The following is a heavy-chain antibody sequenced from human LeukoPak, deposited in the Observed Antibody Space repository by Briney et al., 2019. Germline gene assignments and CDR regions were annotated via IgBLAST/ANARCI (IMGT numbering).Heavy chain of an antibody. CDR2: INTDGSTT. D-gene: IGHD5-24*01. CDR3: AREDGDAYNFFDY. CDR1: GFTFSTYW. J-gene: IGHJ4*02. V-gene: IGHV3-74*01. Sequence: GGSLRLSCAASGFTFSTYWMHWVRQSPGKGLVWVSRINTDGSTTSYADSVKGRFTISRDNAKNTLYPQMNSLTAEDTAVYYCAREDGDAYNFFDYWGQGTLVTVSS.